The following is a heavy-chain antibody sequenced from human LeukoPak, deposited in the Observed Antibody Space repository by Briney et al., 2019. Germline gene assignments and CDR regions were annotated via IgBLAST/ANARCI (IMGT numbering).Heavy chain of an antibody. CDR2: IHHSAST. J-gene: IGHJ4*02. CDR3: ARRTSNYDFSRDFDY. Sequence: SETLSLTCAVSGGSIISSSYYWGWIRQPPGMGLEWIGTIHHSASTYYNPSLKSRVTISLDTSKDQFSLKMSSVTAADTAVYYCARRTSNYDFSRDFDYWGQGTLVTVSS. D-gene: IGHD3-3*01. V-gene: IGHV4-39*01. CDR1: GGSIISSSYY.